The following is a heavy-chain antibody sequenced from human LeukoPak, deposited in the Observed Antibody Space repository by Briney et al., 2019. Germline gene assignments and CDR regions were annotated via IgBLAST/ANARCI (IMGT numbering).Heavy chain of an antibody. CDR3: ARAVIYSSSIWFDP. J-gene: IGHJ5*02. CDR1: SGSISSSSYY. D-gene: IGHD6-6*01. CDR2: IYYSGST. Sequence: SETLSLTCTVSSGSISSSSYYWGWIRQPPGKGLEWIGSIYYSGSTNYNPSLKSRVTISVDTSKNQFSLKLSSVTAADTAVYYCARAVIYSSSIWFDPWGQGTLVTVSS. V-gene: IGHV4-39*07.